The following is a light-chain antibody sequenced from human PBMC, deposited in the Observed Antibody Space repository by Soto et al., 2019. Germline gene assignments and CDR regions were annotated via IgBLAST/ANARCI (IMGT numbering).Light chain of an antibody. CDR2: DAS. CDR3: QQYGTSPRT. V-gene: IGKV3-20*01. Sequence: TQSPATLSLSPGERATLSCRASQSVSSYLAWYQQKPGQAPRLLIFDASSRATGIPDRFSGSGSGTDFTLSISRLEPEDFAVYYCQQYGTSPRTFGQGTKVDIK. J-gene: IGKJ1*01. CDR1: QSVSSY.